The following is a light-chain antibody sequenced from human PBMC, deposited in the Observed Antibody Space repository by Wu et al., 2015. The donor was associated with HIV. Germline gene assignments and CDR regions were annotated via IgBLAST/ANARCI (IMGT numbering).Light chain of an antibody. CDR3: QQYDTSLS. CDR2: STS. J-gene: IGKJ3*01. Sequence: EVVLTQSPGTLSLSPGETATLSCRASQSITSRSLAWYQQKPGQAPRLLIYSTSSRATGVPDRFSGSGSGTDFILTINRLEPEDLAVYYCQQYDTSLSFGPGTKVSVK. CDR1: QSITSRS. V-gene: IGKV3-20*01.